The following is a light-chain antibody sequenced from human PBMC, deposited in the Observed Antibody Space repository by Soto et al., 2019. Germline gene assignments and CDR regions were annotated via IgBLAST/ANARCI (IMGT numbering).Light chain of an antibody. CDR1: LTDIGTYYY. V-gene: IGLV2-8*01. J-gene: IGLJ2*01. CDR2: EVS. Sequence: QSVLTQPPSASGSLGQSVTISCTGTLTDIGTYYYVSWYQQHPGKAPKLIIYEVSERPSGVPDRFSGSKSGNTASLTVSGLQAGYEAVYYCSSYAGTKTLVFGGGTQLTVL. CDR3: SSYAGTKTLV.